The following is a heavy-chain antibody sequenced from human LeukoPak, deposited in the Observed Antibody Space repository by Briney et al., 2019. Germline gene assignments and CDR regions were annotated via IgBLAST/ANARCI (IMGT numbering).Heavy chain of an antibody. CDR1: GFTFSSYA. Sequence: GGSLTLSCAASGFTFSSYAMNWVRQAPGKGLEWVSSITGGGDTTHYAASVQGRFTISRDNSKNTLYLQTNSLRAEDTAVYHCARRDRGSWHFDYWGQGSLASVSS. V-gene: IGHV3-23*01. CDR3: ARRDRGSWHFDY. D-gene: IGHD6-13*01. CDR2: ITGGGDTT. J-gene: IGHJ4*02.